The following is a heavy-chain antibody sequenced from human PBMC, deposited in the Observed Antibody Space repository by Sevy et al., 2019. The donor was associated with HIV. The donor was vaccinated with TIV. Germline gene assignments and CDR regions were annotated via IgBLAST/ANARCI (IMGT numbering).Heavy chain of an antibody. CDR2: MSSGGGSR. V-gene: IGHV3-23*01. D-gene: IGHD6-19*01. J-gene: IGHJ3*02. CDR3: AKVNTSGWSSDDAFDI. Sequence: GGSLRLSCVVSGFSLSTYAMSWVRQAPGKGLEWVSSMSSGGGSRYYVDSVKGRFTISRDISKNTLYLQMNTLRDDDTAIYYCAKVNTSGWSSDDAFDIWGQGTMVTVSS. CDR1: GFSLSTYA.